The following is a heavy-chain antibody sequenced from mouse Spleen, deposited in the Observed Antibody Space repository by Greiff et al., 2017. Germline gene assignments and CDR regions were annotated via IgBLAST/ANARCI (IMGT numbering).Heavy chain of an antibody. V-gene: IGHV1-4*01. Sequence: VQLQESGAELARPGASVKMSCKASGYTFTSYTMHWVKQRPGQGLEWIGYINPSSGYTKYNQKFKDKATLTADKSSSTAYMQLSSLTSEDSAVYYCARNSYYGYDGDWYFDVWGAGTTVTVSS. CDR3: ARNSYYGYDGDWYFDV. J-gene: IGHJ1*01. CDR2: INPSSGYT. D-gene: IGHD2-2*01. CDR1: GYTFTSYT.